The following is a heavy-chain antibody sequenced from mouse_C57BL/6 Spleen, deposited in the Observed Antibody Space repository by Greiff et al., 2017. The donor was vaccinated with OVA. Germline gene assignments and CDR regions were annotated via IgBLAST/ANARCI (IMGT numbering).Heavy chain of an antibody. J-gene: IGHJ2*01. CDR3: AREGDSNYAFDY. Sequence: QVQLKESGPELVKPGASVKLSCKASGYTFTSYDINWVKQRPGQGLEWIGWIYPRDGSTTYNEKFKGKATLTVDTSSSTAYMELHSLTSEYSAVYFCAREGDSNYAFDYWGQGTTLTVSS. CDR2: IYPRDGST. D-gene: IGHD2-5*01. V-gene: IGHV1-85*01. CDR1: GYTFTSYD.